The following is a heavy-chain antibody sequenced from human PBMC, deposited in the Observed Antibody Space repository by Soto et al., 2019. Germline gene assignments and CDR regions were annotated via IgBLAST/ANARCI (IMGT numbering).Heavy chain of an antibody. J-gene: IGHJ4*02. CDR2: ISGSGGST. V-gene: IGHV3-23*01. CDR3: AKELSSMWFPLDY. CDR1: GFTFTNYA. Sequence: GSLRLSCATSGFTFTNYAMSWVRQAPGKGLEWVSSISGSGGSTWYADSVKGRFTISSDNSKKTLYLQMNSLRVEDTAVYYCAKELSSMWFPLDYWGQGTLVTVSS. D-gene: IGHD6-13*01.